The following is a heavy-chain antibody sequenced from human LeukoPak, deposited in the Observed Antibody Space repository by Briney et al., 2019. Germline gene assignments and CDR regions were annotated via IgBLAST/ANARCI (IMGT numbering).Heavy chain of an antibody. J-gene: IGHJ4*02. Sequence: PGGSLRLSCAASGFIFSSYAMSWVRQAPGKGLEWVSTISGSGGSTYYADSVKGRFTISRDNAKNSLYLQMNSLRAEDTAVYYCARDKPSGSYAGFDYWGQGTLVTVSS. CDR1: GFIFSSYA. D-gene: IGHD1-26*01. CDR2: ISGSGGST. CDR3: ARDKPSGSYAGFDY. V-gene: IGHV3-23*01.